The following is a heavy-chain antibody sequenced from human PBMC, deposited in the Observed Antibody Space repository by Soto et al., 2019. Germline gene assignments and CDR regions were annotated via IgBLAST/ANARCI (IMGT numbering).Heavy chain of an antibody. J-gene: IGHJ4*02. V-gene: IGHV1-69*13. CDR3: ASERYSYGYSDY. Sequence: SVKVSCKASGGSFSSYAISWVRQAPGQGLEWMGGIIPIVGTANYAQKCQGRVTITADESTSTAYMELSSLRSEETAVYYCASERYSYGYSDYWGQGTLVTVSS. CDR2: IIPIVGTA. D-gene: IGHD5-18*01. CDR1: GGSFSSYA.